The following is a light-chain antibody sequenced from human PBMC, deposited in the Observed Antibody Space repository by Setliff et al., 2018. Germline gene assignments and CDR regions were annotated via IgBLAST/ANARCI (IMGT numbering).Light chain of an antibody. Sequence: QSVLTQPRSVSGSPGQSVTISCTGTSSDVGGYNYVSWYQQHPGKAPKVMIYDVSKRPSGVSNRFSGSKSGNTASLTISGLQAEDEADYYCSSYTSSSTPYVFGTGTKVTVL. V-gene: IGLV2-14*03. CDR3: SSYTSSSTPYV. CDR2: DVS. J-gene: IGLJ1*01. CDR1: SSDVGGYNY.